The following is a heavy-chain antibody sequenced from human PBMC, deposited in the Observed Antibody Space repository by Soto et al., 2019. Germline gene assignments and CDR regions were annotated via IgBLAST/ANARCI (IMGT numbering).Heavy chain of an antibody. CDR1: GGSISSYY. V-gene: IGHV4-59*01. D-gene: IGHD1-26*01. Sequence: SETLSLTCTVSGGSISSYYWSWIRQPPGKGLEWIGYIYYSGSTNYNPSLKSRVTISVDTSKNQFSLKLSSVTAADTAVYYCARDRAKYSGNSRPYYYYGMDVWGQGTTVTVSS. J-gene: IGHJ6*02. CDR3: ARDRAKYSGNSRPYYYYGMDV. CDR2: IYYSGST.